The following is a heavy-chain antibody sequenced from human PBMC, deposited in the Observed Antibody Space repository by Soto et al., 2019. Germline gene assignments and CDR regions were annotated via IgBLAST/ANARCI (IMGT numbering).Heavy chain of an antibody. CDR1: GYSFTSYW. J-gene: IGHJ3*02. V-gene: IGHV5-51*01. CDR3: ARQSQWELAMGPDAFDI. D-gene: IGHD1-26*01. Sequence: GESLKISCKGSGYSFTSYWIGWVRQMPGKGLEWMGITYPGDSDTRYSPSFQGQVTISADKSISTAYLQWSSLKASDTAMYYCARQSQWELAMGPDAFDIWGQGTMVTVSS. CDR2: TYPGDSDT.